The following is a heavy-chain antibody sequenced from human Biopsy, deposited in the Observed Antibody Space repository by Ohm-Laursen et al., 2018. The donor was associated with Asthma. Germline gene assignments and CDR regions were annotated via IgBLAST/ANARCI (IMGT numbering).Heavy chain of an antibody. CDR2: VNTGNGDT. CDR1: GYNFISFA. V-gene: IGHV1-3*04. D-gene: IGHD3-9*01. CDR3: ASTYYDFLTGQVKDVFGV. Sequence: ASVKVSCKASGYNFISFAIHWVRQAPGHRLEWMGWVNTGNGDTKYSQKFQGRVTITRDTSASTAYMELRSLRSEDTATYYCASTYYDFLTGQVKDVFGVWGQGTMVTVSS. J-gene: IGHJ3*01.